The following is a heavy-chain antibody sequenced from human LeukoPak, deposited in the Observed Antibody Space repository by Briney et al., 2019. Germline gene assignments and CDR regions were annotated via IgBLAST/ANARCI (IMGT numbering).Heavy chain of an antibody. V-gene: IGHV3-48*03. J-gene: IGHJ4*02. CDR1: GFTFSSYE. CDR2: IISSGSTI. D-gene: IGHD6-19*01. CDR3: ARDYSSGWYYFDY. Sequence: GGSLRLSCAASGFTFSSYEMNWARQAPGKGLEWVSYIISSGSTIYYADSVKGRFTISRDNAKNSLYLQMNSLRAEDTAVYYCARDYSSGWYYFDYWGQGTLVTVSS.